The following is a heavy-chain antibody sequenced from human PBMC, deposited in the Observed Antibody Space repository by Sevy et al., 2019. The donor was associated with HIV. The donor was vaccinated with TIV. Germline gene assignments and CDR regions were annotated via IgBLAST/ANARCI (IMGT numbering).Heavy chain of an antibody. CDR3: AKGLGMVQGALLSDDV. Sequence: GGSLRLSCAASGFTFSRYGMHWVRQAPGKGLEWVAFIRYDGITKYYAESVKGRFIISRDNSKDTLYLQMNSLRGDDTSLYYCAKGLGMVQGALLSDDVWGQGTMVTVSS. V-gene: IGHV3-30*02. J-gene: IGHJ3*01. D-gene: IGHD3-10*01. CDR2: IRYDGITK. CDR1: GFTFSRYG.